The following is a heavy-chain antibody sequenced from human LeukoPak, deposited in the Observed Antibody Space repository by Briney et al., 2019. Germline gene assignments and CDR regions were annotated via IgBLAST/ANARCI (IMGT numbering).Heavy chain of an antibody. Sequence: PGGSLRLSCAASGFTFSSYWMHWVRQAPGKGLVWVSRINSDGSSASYADSVKGRFTISRDNAKNTLYLQMNSLRAEDTAVYYCARERWLQFGYFDYWGQGTLVTVSS. V-gene: IGHV3-74*01. CDR1: GFTFSSYW. CDR3: ARERWLQFGYFDY. D-gene: IGHD5-24*01. CDR2: INSDGSSA. J-gene: IGHJ4*02.